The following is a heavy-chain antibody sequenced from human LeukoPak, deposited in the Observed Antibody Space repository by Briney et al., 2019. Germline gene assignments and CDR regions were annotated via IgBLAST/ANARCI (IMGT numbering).Heavy chain of an antibody. CDR1: GFTFSTYA. CDR2: INSDGSRT. J-gene: IGHJ4*02. CDR3: ARVRDDYTYFDC. Sequence: GGSLRLSCAASGFTFSTYAMNWVRQAPGKGLEWVSRINSDGSRTTYADSVRGRFTISRDNAKSTLYLQMNSLRAEDTAVYYCARVRDDYTYFDCWGQGTLVTVSS. V-gene: IGHV3-74*01. D-gene: IGHD4-11*01.